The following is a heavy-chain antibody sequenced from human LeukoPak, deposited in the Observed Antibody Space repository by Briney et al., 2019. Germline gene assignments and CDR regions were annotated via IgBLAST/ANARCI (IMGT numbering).Heavy chain of an antibody. J-gene: IGHJ4*02. D-gene: IGHD4-17*01. V-gene: IGHV3-30*18. CDR2: ISYDGSNK. Sequence: PGGSLRLSCAASGFTFSSYCRHWVRQAPGKGLEWVAVISYDGSNKYYADSVKGRLTSYRDNSRNTLYLQMHSLRAEDTAVYYCAKDLRIRTTVFDYWGQGTLVTVSS. CDR1: GFTFSSYC. CDR3: AKDLRIRTTVFDY.